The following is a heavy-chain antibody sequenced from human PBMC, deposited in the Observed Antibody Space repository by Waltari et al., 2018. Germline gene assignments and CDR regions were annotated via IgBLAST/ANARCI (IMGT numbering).Heavy chain of an antibody. V-gene: IGHV3-49*03. CDR3: SREQNFEIINWFDP. Sequence: QLVESGGGSIQAGGSLTLSCTTSGFNFGGFALSGFRQAPGKGLEWVGFIRSKTYGETREYAATVKRRFTISRDDSKGIAYLQMNNLKVEDTAVYYCSREQNFEIINWFDPWGPGTLVTVSS. D-gene: IGHD3-9*01. CDR1: GFNFGGFA. J-gene: IGHJ5*02. CDR2: IRSKTYGETR.